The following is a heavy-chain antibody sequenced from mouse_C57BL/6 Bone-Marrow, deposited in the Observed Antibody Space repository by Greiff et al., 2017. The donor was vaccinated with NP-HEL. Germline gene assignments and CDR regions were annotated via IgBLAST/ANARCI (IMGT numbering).Heavy chain of an antibody. CDR3: ARVRYYYGSSDWYFDV. Sequence: EVKLVESGGGLVKPGGSLKLSCAASGFTFSSYAMSWVRQTPEKRLEWVATISDGGSYTYYPDNVKGRFTISRDNAKNNLYLQMSHLKSEDTAMYYCARVRYYYGSSDWYFDVWGTGTTVTVSS. V-gene: IGHV5-4*03. D-gene: IGHD1-1*01. CDR1: GFTFSSYA. J-gene: IGHJ1*03. CDR2: ISDGGSYT.